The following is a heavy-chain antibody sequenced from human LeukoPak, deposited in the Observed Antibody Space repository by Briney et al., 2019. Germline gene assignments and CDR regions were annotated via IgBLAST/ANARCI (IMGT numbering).Heavy chain of an antibody. Sequence: SETLSLTCTVSGGSISSGGHFWNWIRQPPGKGLEWIGYIYESGSTSYNPSLKSRVTVSGDRSKNQFSVKLSSVTAADTAVYFCARDIADGHGGTMDVWGKGTTVTVSS. J-gene: IGHJ6*03. CDR1: GGSISSGGHF. V-gene: IGHV4-30-2*01. D-gene: IGHD2-21*01. CDR2: IYESGST. CDR3: ARDIADGHGGTMDV.